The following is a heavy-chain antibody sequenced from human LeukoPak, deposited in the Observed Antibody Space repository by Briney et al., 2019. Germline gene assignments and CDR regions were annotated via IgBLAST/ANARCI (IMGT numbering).Heavy chain of an antibody. CDR3: ARDRHDFWSGYEYNWFDP. V-gene: IGHV3-7*01. CDR1: GFTFSSYW. J-gene: IGHJ5*02. D-gene: IGHD3-3*01. CDR2: IKQDGSEK. Sequence: GGSLRLSCAASGFTFSSYWMSWVRQAPGKGLEWVANIKQDGSEKYYVDSVKGRFTIPRDNAKNSLYLQMNSLRAEDTAVYYCARDRHDFWSGYEYNWFDPWGQGTLVTVSS.